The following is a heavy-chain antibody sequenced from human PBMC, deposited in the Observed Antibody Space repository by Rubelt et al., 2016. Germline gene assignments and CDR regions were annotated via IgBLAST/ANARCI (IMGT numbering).Heavy chain of an antibody. CDR2: INHGGST. CDR1: GGSFSGYY. J-gene: IGHJ6*03. V-gene: IGHV4-34*01. Sequence: QVQLQQWGAGLLKPSETLSLTCAVYGGSFSGYYCSWIRQPPGKGLEWIGEINHGGSTNYNPSLKSRVTISVDGSKNQFSLKLSSVTAADTAVYDCARGHPSRRHMDVWGKGTTVTVSS. CDR3: ARGHPSRRHMDV.